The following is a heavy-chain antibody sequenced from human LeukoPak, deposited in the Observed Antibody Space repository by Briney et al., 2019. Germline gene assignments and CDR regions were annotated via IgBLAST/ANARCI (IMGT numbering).Heavy chain of an antibody. V-gene: IGHV3-9*01. CDR3: ARDVGPYDYVWGSYRSGPFDI. CDR1: GFTFDDYA. CDR2: ISWNSGST. J-gene: IGHJ3*02. D-gene: IGHD3-16*02. Sequence: PGGSLRLPCAASGFTFDDYAMHWVRQAPGKGLEWVSGISWNSGSTSYADSVKGRFTISRDNAKNTMYLQMNSLRAEDTAVYYCARDVGPYDYVWGSYRSGPFDIWGQGTMVTVSS.